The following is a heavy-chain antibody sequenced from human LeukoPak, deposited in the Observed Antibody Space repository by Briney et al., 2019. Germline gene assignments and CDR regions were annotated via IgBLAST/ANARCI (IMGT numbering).Heavy chain of an antibody. V-gene: IGHV1-69*13. Sequence: ASVKVSCKASGGTFSTYAISSVRQAPGHGLEWRGGIIPIFGTANYAQKFQGKVTITADESTSTAYMELSSLRSEDTAVYYCARQGYSGHSQGAADYWGQGTLVTVSS. D-gene: IGHD4-23*01. J-gene: IGHJ4*02. CDR1: GGTFSTYA. CDR3: ARQGYSGHSQGAADY. CDR2: IIPIFGTA.